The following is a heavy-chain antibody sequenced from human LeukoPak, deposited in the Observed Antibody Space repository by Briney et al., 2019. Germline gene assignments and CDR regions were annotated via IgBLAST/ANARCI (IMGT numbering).Heavy chain of an antibody. V-gene: IGHV3-21*01. Sequence: PGGSLRLSCAASGFTFSSYSINWVRQAPGKGLEWVSSISSSSSYIYYADSVKGRFTISRDNAKNSLYLQMNSLRAEDTAVYYCARWGDYGDYVLDPWGQGTLVTVSS. J-gene: IGHJ5*02. D-gene: IGHD4-17*01. CDR3: ARWGDYGDYVLDP. CDR1: GFTFSSYS. CDR2: ISSSSSYI.